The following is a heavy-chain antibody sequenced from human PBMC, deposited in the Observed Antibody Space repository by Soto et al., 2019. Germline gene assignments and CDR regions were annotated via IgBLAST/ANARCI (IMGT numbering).Heavy chain of an antibody. CDR3: TRENYGAFHH. J-gene: IGHJ3*01. D-gene: IGHD1-7*01. CDR1: GFTFSDEW. CDR2: IKNKPNGETR. V-gene: IGHV3-15*07. Sequence: EAPLVESGGVLIKAGGSLTLSCAASGFTFSDEWMNWVRQPPGKGLEWVGRIKNKPNGETRDYATPVKGRFTISIGDTECRLYLQMNILKTDDTAVYYCTRENYGAFHHWGQGTLVTVSS.